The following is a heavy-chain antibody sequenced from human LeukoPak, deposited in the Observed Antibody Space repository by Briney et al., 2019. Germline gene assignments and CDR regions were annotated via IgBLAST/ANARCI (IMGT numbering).Heavy chain of an antibody. CDR1: GFTVSSNY. Sequence: GGSLRLSCAASGFTVSSNYMSWVRQAPGKGLEWVANIKQDGSEKYYVDSVKGRFTISRGNAKNSLYLQMNSLRAEDTAVYYCARGGLRFIDYWGQGTLVTVSS. D-gene: IGHD3-3*01. J-gene: IGHJ4*02. V-gene: IGHV3-7*01. CDR3: ARGGLRFIDY. CDR2: IKQDGSEK.